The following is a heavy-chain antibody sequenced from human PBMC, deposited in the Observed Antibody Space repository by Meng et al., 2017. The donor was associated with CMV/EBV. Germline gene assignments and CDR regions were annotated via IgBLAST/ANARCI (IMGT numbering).Heavy chain of an antibody. CDR1: GGSFSGYY. D-gene: IGHD1-26*01. J-gene: IGHJ4*02. Sequence: VQLQQWGAGLLKPSETPSLTCAVYGGSFSGYYWSWIRQPPGKGLEWIGEINHSGSTNYNPSLKSRVTISVDTSKNQFSLKLSSVTAADTAVYYCARGVGATGKADYWGQGTLVTVSS. V-gene: IGHV4-34*01. CDR2: INHSGST. CDR3: ARGVGATGKADY.